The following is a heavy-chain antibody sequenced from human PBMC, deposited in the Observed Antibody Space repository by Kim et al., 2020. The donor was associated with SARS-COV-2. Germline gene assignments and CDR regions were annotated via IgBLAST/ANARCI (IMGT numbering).Heavy chain of an antibody. D-gene: IGHD6-13*01. CDR3: AKAGSNWYVSWT. V-gene: IGHV3-23*01. CDR1: GFTISTYA. CDR2: IITSGGNT. Sequence: GGSLRLSCAAYGFTISTYAMSWVRQAPGKGLEWVSVIITSGGNTYFADSVKGRFAISRDNSKNTLYLQMNSLRAEDTAVYYCAKAGSNWYVSWTWGQGTLVTVSS. J-gene: IGHJ4*02.